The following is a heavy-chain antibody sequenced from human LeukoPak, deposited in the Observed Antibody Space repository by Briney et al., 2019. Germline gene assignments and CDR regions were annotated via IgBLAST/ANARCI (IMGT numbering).Heavy chain of an antibody. D-gene: IGHD3-3*01. Sequence: SETLSLTCAVYGGSFSGYYWSWIRQPPGKGLEWIGEINHSGSTNYKPSLKSRVTISVDTSKNQFSLKLRSVTAADTAVYYCARASPYDLWSGYYNYYYYMDVWDKGTTVTVSS. CDR3: ARASPYDLWSGYYNYYYYMDV. J-gene: IGHJ6*03. CDR1: GGSFSGYY. V-gene: IGHV4-34*01. CDR2: INHSGST.